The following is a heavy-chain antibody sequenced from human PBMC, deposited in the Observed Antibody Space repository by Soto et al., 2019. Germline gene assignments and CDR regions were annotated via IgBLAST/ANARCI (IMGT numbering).Heavy chain of an antibody. CDR2: MSAYNGNT. V-gene: IGHV1-18*01. CDR3: ARDRDDFWSGSPLDP. CDR1: GYTFTSYD. Sequence: ASVKVSCKASGYTFTSYDINWVRQATGQGLEWMGWMSAYNGNTNYAQKLQGRVTMTTDTSTSTAYMELRSLRSDDTAVYYCARDRDDFWSGSPLDPWGQGTLVTVSS. D-gene: IGHD3-3*01. J-gene: IGHJ5*02.